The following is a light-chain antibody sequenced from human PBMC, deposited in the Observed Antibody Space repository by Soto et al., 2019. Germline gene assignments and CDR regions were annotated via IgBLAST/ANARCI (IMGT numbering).Light chain of an antibody. CDR2: GAS. J-gene: IGKJ4*01. CDR1: QSVSSN. Sequence: ERVMTQSPATLSVSPGERATLSCRASQSVSSNLAWYQQKPGQAPRLLIYGASTRATGLPARFSGRGSGTEFTLTISSLQSEDFAVYFCQQYNNWPPLTFGGGTKVDIK. V-gene: IGKV3-15*01. CDR3: QQYNNWPPLT.